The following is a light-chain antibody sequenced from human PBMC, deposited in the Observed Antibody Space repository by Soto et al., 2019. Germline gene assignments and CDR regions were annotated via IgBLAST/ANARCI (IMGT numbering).Light chain of an antibody. V-gene: IGKV2-28*01. CDR3: MQALQTPVT. CDR2: LGS. Sequence: DIVMTQSPLSLPVTPGEPASISCRSSQSLLHSNGYNYLDWYLQKPGQSPQLLIYLGSNRASGVPDRVSPSGSGTDFTLKISRVEAEDVGVYYCMQALQTPVTFGGGTKVEIK. J-gene: IGKJ4*01. CDR1: QSLLHSNGYNY.